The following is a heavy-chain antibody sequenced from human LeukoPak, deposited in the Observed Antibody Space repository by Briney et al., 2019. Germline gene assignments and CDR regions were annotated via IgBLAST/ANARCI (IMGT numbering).Heavy chain of an antibody. CDR3: ARNGAYSFVV. V-gene: IGHV4-30-4*01. D-gene: IGHD5-18*01. Sequence: PSETLSLTCSVSGGSISSGDYYWSWIRQPPGIGLEWIGYIYHSGTSYYNPTLKSRVTISVDTPKNQFSLKLSSVTAADTAVYYCARNGAYSFVVWGQGTLVTVSS. CDR2: IYHSGTS. J-gene: IGHJ4*02. CDR1: GGSISSGDYY.